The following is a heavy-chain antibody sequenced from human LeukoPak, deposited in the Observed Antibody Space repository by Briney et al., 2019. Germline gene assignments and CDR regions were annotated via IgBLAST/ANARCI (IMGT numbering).Heavy chain of an antibody. D-gene: IGHD3-10*01. J-gene: IGHJ4*02. CDR1: GGSITGSY. CDR2: IYTSGST. CDR3: TRAYGSGYFDS. Sequence: SDTLPLTCTVSGGSITGSYWSWIRQPAAKGLEWIGRIYTSGSTDYNPSLQSRVAMSVDTSKNQFSLKLSSVTAADTAVYYCTRAYGSGYFDSWGQGTLVTVSS. V-gene: IGHV4-4*07.